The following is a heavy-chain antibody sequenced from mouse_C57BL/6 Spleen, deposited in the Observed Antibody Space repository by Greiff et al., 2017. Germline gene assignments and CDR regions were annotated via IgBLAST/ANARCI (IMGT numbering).Heavy chain of an antibody. CDR3: ASNTTVTSWYFDV. V-gene: IGHV1-81*01. Sequence: QVQLQQSGAELARPGASVKLSCTASGYTFTSYGISWVKQRTGQGLEWIGAIYPRSGNTYYNEKFKGKATLTADKSSSTAYMELRSLTSEDSAVYYCASNTTVTSWYFDVWGTGTTVTVSS. CDR2: IYPRSGNT. CDR1: GYTFTSYG. D-gene: IGHD1-1*01. J-gene: IGHJ1*03.